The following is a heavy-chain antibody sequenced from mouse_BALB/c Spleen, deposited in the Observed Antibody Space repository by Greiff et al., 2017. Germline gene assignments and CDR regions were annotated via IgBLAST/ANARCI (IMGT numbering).Heavy chain of an antibody. J-gene: IGHJ2*01. V-gene: IGHV5-6-2*01. CDR3: ARQEGLGLYFDY. CDR2: INSNGGST. D-gene: IGHD4-1*01. CDR1: GFTFSSYY. Sequence: EVQLQESGGGLVKLGGSLKLSCAASGFTFSSYYMSWVRQTPEKRLELVAAINSNGGSTYYPDTVKGRFTISRDNAKNTLYLQMSSLKSEDTALYYCARQEGLGLYFDYWGQGTTLTVSS.